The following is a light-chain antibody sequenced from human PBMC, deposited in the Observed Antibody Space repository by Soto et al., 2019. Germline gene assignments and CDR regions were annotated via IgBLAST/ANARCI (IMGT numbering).Light chain of an antibody. CDR2: GAS. CDR1: QSVSSN. V-gene: IGKV3-15*01. Sequence: EIVMTQSPATLSVSPGERATLSCRASQSVSSNLAWSQQKPGQAPRLLIYGASTRATGIPARFSGSGSGTEFTLTISSLQSEYFAVYYCQQYNNWPPLNFGGGTKVESK. CDR3: QQYNNWPPLN. J-gene: IGKJ4*01.